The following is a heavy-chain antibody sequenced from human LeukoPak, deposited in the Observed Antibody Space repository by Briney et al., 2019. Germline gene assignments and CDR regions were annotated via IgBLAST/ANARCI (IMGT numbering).Heavy chain of an antibody. D-gene: IGHD6-13*01. CDR1: GFTFSSYW. CDR3: AKTQAAVGKAWFDP. J-gene: IGHJ5*02. V-gene: IGHV3-23*01. CDR2: IGGSGGST. Sequence: GGSLRLSCAASGFTFSSYWMSWVRQAPGKGLEWVSAIGGSGGSTYYADSVKGRFTISRDNSKNTLYLQMNSLRAEDMAVYYCAKTQAAVGKAWFDPWGQGTLVTVSS.